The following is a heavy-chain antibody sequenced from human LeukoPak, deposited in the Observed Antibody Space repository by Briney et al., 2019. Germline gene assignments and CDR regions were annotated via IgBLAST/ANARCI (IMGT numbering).Heavy chain of an antibody. J-gene: IGHJ5*02. Sequence: GGSLRLSCAASGFTVSSNYMSWVRQAPGKGLEWVSVIYSGGSTYYADSVKGRFTISRDNSKNTLYLQMNSLRAEDTAVYYCAKVPTMIVVVNWFDPWGQGTLVTVSS. CDR1: GFTVSSNY. CDR2: IYSGGST. D-gene: IGHD3-22*01. CDR3: AKVPTMIVVVNWFDP. V-gene: IGHV3-53*01.